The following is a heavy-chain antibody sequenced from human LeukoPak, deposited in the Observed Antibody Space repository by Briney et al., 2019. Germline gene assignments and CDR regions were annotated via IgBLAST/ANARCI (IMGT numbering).Heavy chain of an antibody. CDR2: IYPGDSET. CDR3: ARRRDLYSGSYYPFDY. CDR1: GYRFTNYW. D-gene: IGHD1-26*01. J-gene: IGHJ4*02. V-gene: IGHV5-51*01. Sequence: GESLKISCKGSGYRFTNYWIGWVRQMPGKGLEWMGIIYPGDSETRYSPSFQGQVTISADKSISTAYLQWSSLKASDTAMYYCARRRDLYSGSYYPFDYWGQGTLVTVSS.